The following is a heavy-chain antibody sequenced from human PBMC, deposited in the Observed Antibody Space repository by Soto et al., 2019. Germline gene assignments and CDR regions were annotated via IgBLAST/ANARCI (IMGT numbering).Heavy chain of an antibody. D-gene: IGHD6-13*01. J-gene: IGHJ4*02. CDR3: ARVAAAGRVPGYYFDY. V-gene: IGHV3-30*03. CDR2: ISYDGSNK. CDR1: GFTFSSYG. Sequence: PGGSLRLSCAASGFTFSSYGMHWVRQAPGKGLEWVAVISYDGSNKYYADSVKGRFTISRDNSKNTLYLQMNSLRAEDTAVYYCARVAAAGRVPGYYFDYWGQGTLVTVSS.